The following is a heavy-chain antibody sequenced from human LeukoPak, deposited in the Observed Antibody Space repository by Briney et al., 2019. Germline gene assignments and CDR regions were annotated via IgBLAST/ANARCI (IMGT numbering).Heavy chain of an antibody. J-gene: IGHJ4*02. CDR3: ARGKGRAVAGTDY. V-gene: IGHV3-7*01. CDR2: IKQDGSGK. CDR1: GFTFSSYW. D-gene: IGHD6-19*01. Sequence: GGSLRLSCAASGFTFSSYWMSWVRQAPGKGLEWVANIKQDGSGKYYVDSVKGRFTISRDNAKNSLYLKVNSLRAEDTAVYYCARGKGRAVAGTDYWGQGTLVTVSS.